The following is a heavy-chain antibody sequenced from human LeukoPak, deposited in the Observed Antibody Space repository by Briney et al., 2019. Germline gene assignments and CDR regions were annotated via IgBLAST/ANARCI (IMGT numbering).Heavy chain of an antibody. CDR2: ISANNGNT. CDR3: AGAVTVTTGPLGY. Sequence: ASVKVSCKVSGYTFTSFGINWVRQAPGQGLEWMGWISANNGNTNYAQKLQGRVTMTTDISTNTGYMELRSLRSDDTAIYYCAGAVTVTTGPLGYWGQGTLVTVSS. V-gene: IGHV1-18*01. J-gene: IGHJ4*02. CDR1: GYTFTSFG. D-gene: IGHD4-17*01.